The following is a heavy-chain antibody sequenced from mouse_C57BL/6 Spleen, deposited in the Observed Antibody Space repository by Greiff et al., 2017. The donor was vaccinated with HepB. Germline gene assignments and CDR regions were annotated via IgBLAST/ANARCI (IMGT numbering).Heavy chain of an antibody. CDR3: AIWPLVTSFAY. J-gene: IGHJ3*01. D-gene: IGHD2-2*01. CDR2: IHPSDSDT. V-gene: IGHV1-74*01. Sequence: QVQLQQPGAELVKPGASVKVSCEASGYTFTSYWMHWVKQRPGQGLEWIGRIHPSDSDTNYNQKFKGKATLTVDKSSSTAYMQLSSLTSEDSAVYYCAIWPLVTSFAYWGQGTLVTVSA. CDR1: GYTFTSYW.